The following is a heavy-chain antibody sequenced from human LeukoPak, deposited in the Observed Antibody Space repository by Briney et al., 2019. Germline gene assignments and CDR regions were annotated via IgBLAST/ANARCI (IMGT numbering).Heavy chain of an antibody. CDR3: AREGGVGPTAPPDYYPYQMDV. Sequence: GASVKVSCKASGYTFISYGITRVRQAPGQGLEWMGWISPYATKTNYAQSLQGRVTMTTDTSTSTAYMELRSLRSDDTAVYYCAREGGVGPTAPPDYYPYQMDVWGKGTTVTVSS. J-gene: IGHJ6*03. V-gene: IGHV1-18*01. D-gene: IGHD1-26*01. CDR2: ISPYATKT. CDR1: GYTFISYG.